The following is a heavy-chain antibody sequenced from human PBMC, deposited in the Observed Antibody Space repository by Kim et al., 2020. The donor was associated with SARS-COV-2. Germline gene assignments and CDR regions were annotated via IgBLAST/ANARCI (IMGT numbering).Heavy chain of an antibody. Sequence: GGSLRLSCAASGFTFSSYAMHWVRQAPGKGLEWVAVISYDGSNKYYADSVKGRFTISRDNSKNTLYLQMNSLRAEDTAVYYCARDSEEAGWGDYYDGQAVGESMDVWGQGTTVTVSS. V-gene: IGHV3-30*04. J-gene: IGHJ6*02. CDR3: ARDSEEAGWGDYYDGQAVGESMDV. CDR2: ISYDGSNK. CDR1: GFTFSSYA. D-gene: IGHD3-22*01.